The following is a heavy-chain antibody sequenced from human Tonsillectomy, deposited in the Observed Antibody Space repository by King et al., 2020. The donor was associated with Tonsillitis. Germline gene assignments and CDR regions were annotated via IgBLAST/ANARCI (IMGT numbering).Heavy chain of an antibody. CDR3: ARAPEGSGCFISWFDP. J-gene: IGHJ5*02. V-gene: IGHV3-48*04. CDR1: GFTFSSYS. D-gene: IGHD6-19*01. Sequence: VQLVESGGGLVQPGGSLRLSCAASGFTFSSYSMNWVRQAPGKGLEWVSYISSSSSTIYYADSVKGRFTISRDNAKNSLYLQMNSLRAEDTAVYYCARAPEGSGCFISWFDPWGQGTLVTVSS. CDR2: ISSSSSTI.